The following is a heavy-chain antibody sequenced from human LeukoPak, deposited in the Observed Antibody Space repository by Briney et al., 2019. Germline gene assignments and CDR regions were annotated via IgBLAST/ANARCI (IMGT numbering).Heavy chain of an antibody. Sequence: GGSLRLSCAASGFTFDDYAMHWVRQAPGKGLEWVSGISWNSGSIGYADSVKSRFTISRDNAKNSLYLQMNSLRAEDMALYYCAKDQSPQNDAFDIWGQGTMVTVSS. J-gene: IGHJ3*02. CDR2: ISWNSGSI. V-gene: IGHV3-9*03. CDR1: GFTFDDYA. CDR3: AKDQSPQNDAFDI.